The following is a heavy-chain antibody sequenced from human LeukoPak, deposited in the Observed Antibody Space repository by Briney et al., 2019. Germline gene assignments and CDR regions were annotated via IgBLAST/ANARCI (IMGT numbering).Heavy chain of an antibody. CDR1: GGSFSGYY. D-gene: IGHD3-3*01. CDR2: INHSGST. J-gene: IGHJ5*02. Sequence: PSETLSLTCAVYGGSFSGYYWSWIRQPPGKGLEWIGEINHSGSTNYNPSLKSRVTISVDTYKNQFSLQLSSVTAADTAVYYCARHFITIFGVVMDRNWFDPWGQGTLVTVSS. CDR3: ARHFITIFGVVMDRNWFDP. V-gene: IGHV4-34*01.